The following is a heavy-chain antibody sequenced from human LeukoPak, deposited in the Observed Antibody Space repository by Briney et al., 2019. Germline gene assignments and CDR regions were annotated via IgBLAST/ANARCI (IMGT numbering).Heavy chain of an antibody. V-gene: IGHV3-21*01. CDR2: ITEDSSYI. Sequence: GGSLRLSCAASGFTFSFYTMNWVGQAPGKGLEWVSSITEDSSYIYYADSVQGRFTISRANAKNSLSLQMNSLRAEDTAVYYCARHRTASDYWGQGTLVTVSS. CDR3: ARHRTASDY. CDR1: GFTFSFYT. D-gene: IGHD3-16*02. J-gene: IGHJ4*02.